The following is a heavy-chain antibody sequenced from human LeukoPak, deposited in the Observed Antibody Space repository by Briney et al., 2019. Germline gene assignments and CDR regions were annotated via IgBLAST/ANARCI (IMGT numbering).Heavy chain of an antibody. CDR3: AKGLRGRYDY. D-gene: IGHD1-26*01. J-gene: IGHJ4*02. Sequence: GGSLRLSCAASGFTFNSYAMAWVRQAPEKGLEWVSSITDNGISTYYADSVKGRFTISRDNSKNTLFLQMNSLRVEDTAVYFCAKGLRGRYDYWGQGTLVTVSS. V-gene: IGHV3-23*01. CDR1: GFTFNSYA. CDR2: ITDNGIST.